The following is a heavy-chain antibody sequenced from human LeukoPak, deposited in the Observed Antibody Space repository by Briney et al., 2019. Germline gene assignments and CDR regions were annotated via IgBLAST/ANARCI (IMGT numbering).Heavy chain of an antibody. CDR3: ARDNSDSVKGECSGACYWWFDP. CDR1: GYPFTKFY. CDR2: MSPNGDST. D-gene: IGHD6-19*01. J-gene: IGHJ5*02. V-gene: IGHV1-46*01. Sequence: ASVKVSCKASGYPFTKFYMHWVRQAPGHGLEWMGLMSPNGDSTLYSQKFQGRVTMTRDTSTSTDYMELSSLRSEDTALYYCARDNSDSVKGECSGACYWWFDPWGQGTLVTVSS.